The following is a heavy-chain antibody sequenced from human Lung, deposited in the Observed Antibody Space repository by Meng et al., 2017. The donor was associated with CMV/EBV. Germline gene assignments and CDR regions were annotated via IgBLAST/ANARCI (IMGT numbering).Heavy chain of an antibody. CDR1: GGSISSGGYY. V-gene: IGHV4-31*03. CDR3: ARDVSDHCSSTSCPRLGAFDI. J-gene: IGHJ3*02. D-gene: IGHD2-2*01. Sequence: SETLSLXXTVSGGSISSGGYYWSWIRRHPGKGLEWIGYIYYSGCTYYNPSLKSRVTISVDTSKNQFSLKLSSVTAADTAVYYCARDVSDHCSSTSCPRLGAFDIWGQGXMVTVSS. CDR2: IYYSGCT.